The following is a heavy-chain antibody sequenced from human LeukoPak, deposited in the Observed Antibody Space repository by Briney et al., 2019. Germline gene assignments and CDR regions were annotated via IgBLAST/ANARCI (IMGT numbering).Heavy chain of an antibody. V-gene: IGHV4-38-2*01. J-gene: IGHJ6*03. CDR2: IYHSGST. CDR3: ARHPHCGSNCYAGGRYMDV. CDR1: GYSISSGYY. D-gene: IGHD2-21*02. Sequence: PSETLSLTCAVSGYSISSGYYWGWIRQPPGKGLEWIGSIYHSGSTCSNPSLKSRVTISVDTSKNQFSLKLSSVTAADTAVYYCARHPHCGSNCYAGGRYMDVWGKGTTVTVSS.